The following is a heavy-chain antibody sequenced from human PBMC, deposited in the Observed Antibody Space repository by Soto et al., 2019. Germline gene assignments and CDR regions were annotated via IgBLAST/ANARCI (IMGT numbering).Heavy chain of an antibody. Sequence: SETLSLTCAVYGGSFSGYYWSWILQPPGKGLEWIGEINHSGSTNYNPSLKSRVTISVDTSKNQFSLKLSSVTAADTAVYYCASPPGWDVWGQGTTVTVSS. CDR1: GGSFSGYY. V-gene: IGHV4-34*01. CDR2: INHSGST. J-gene: IGHJ6*02. CDR3: ASPPGWDV.